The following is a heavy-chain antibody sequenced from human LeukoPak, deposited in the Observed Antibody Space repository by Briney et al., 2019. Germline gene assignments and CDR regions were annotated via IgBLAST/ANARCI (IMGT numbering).Heavy chain of an antibody. CDR1: GGSISSYY. V-gene: IGHV4-59*01. D-gene: IGHD3-16*02. Sequence: SETLSLTCTVSGGSISSYYWSWIRQPPGKGLEWIGYIYYSGSTNYNPSLKSRVTISVDTSKNQFSLKLSSVTAADTAVYYCARVTVWGSYRNFDYWGQGTLVTVSS. CDR3: ARVTVWGSYRNFDY. CDR2: IYYSGST. J-gene: IGHJ4*02.